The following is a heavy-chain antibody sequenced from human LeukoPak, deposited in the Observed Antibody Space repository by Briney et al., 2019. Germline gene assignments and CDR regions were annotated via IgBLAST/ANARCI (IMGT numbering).Heavy chain of an antibody. J-gene: IGHJ4*02. CDR2: LNPHIGGT. CDR3: ATLAVTTNY. D-gene: IGHD4-17*01. Sequence: ASVNVSCKASGYTFTGYHIHWVRQAPGQGLEWMGWLNPHIGGTSYAQRFQGRVTMTRDTSISTAYMELSGLRSDDTAVYYCATLAVTTNYWGQGTLVTVSS. CDR1: GYTFTGYH. V-gene: IGHV1-2*02.